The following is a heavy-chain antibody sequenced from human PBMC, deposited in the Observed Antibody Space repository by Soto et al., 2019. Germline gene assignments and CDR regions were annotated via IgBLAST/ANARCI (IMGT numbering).Heavy chain of an antibody. V-gene: IGHV3-23*01. CDR3: VKQRVSGKTYSDNMDV. J-gene: IGHJ6*02. D-gene: IGHD3-10*01. Sequence: EVQLLESGGGLVQPGGSLRLSCETSGFSFNTYAMTWVRQAPGMGLEWVAVINYSGRTTFHAQSVKGRFTISRYNSRNTVFLQMDSLRAEDTAVYYCVKQRVSGKTYSDNMDVWGLGTTVIVSS. CDR1: GFSFNTYA. CDR2: INYSGRTT.